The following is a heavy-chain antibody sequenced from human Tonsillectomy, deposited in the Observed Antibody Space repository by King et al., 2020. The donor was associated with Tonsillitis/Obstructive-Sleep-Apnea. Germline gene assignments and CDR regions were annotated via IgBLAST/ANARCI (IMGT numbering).Heavy chain of an antibody. CDR2: INHSEGT. CDR3: ARVVAGSPYYYYYYGMDV. V-gene: IGHV4-34*01. J-gene: IGHJ6*02. Sequence: VQLPQWGAGLLKPSETLSLTCAVYGGSFSGYYWSWIRQPPGKGLEWIGEINHSEGTNYNPSLKSRVTISVDTSKNQFSLKLSSVTAADTAVYYCARVVAGSPYYYYYYGMDVWGQGTTVTVSS. CDR1: GGSFSGYY. D-gene: IGHD3-10*01.